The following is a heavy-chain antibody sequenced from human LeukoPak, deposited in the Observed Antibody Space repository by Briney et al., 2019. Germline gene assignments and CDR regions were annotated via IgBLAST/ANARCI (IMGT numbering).Heavy chain of an antibody. Sequence: SETLSLTCAVSGYSISSGYYWGWIRQPPGKGLEWIGSIYHSGSTYYNPSLKSRVTISVDTSKNQFSLKLSSVTAADTAVYYCARLISGSSGYYQYYYYYYYMDVWGKGTTVTVSS. V-gene: IGHV4-38-2*01. J-gene: IGHJ6*03. CDR1: GYSISSGYY. CDR2: IYHSGST. CDR3: ARLISGSSGYYQYYYYYYYMDV. D-gene: IGHD3-22*01.